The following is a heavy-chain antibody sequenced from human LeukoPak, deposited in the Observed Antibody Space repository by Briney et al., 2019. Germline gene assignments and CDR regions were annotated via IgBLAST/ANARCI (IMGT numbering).Heavy chain of an antibody. CDR2: INHSGST. Sequence: PSETLSLTCAVYGGSFSGYYWSWIRQPPGKGLEWIGEINHSGSTNYNPSLKSRVTISVDTSKNQFSLKLSSVTAADTAVYYCARRGPMVRGVFYYYYYYMDVWGKGTTVTISS. CDR1: GGSFSGYY. J-gene: IGHJ6*03. CDR3: ARRGPMVRGVFYYYYYYMDV. V-gene: IGHV4-34*01. D-gene: IGHD3-10*01.